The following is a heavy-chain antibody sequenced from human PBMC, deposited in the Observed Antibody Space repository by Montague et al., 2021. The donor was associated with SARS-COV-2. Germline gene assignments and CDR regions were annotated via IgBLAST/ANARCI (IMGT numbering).Heavy chain of an antibody. CDR2: IFYSGST. CDR3: ARAIRGYSYEEAFDI. CDR1: GGSISSGSYY. D-gene: IGHD5-18*01. Sequence: SETLSLTCTVSGGSISSGSYYWGWIRQPPGKGLEWMGRIFYSGSTYYNPSLKSRVTISVDTSKNQFSLKLSSVTAADTAVYYCARAIRGYSYEEAFDIWGQGTMVTVSS. J-gene: IGHJ3*02. V-gene: IGHV4-39*01.